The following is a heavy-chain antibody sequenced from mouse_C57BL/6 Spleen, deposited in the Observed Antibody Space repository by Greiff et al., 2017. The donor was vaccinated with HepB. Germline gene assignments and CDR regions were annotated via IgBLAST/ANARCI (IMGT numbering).Heavy chain of an antibody. CDR1: GYTFTSYW. CDR3: ARPQFITTVVDYFDY. D-gene: IGHD1-1*01. V-gene: IGHV1-55*01. Sequence: LQQPGAELVKPGASVKMSCKASGYTFTSYWITWVKQRPGQGLEWIGDIYPGSGSTNYNEKFKSKATLTVDTSSSTAYMQLSSLTSEDSAVYYCARPQFITTVVDYFDYWGQGTTLTVSS. CDR2: IYPGSGST. J-gene: IGHJ2*01.